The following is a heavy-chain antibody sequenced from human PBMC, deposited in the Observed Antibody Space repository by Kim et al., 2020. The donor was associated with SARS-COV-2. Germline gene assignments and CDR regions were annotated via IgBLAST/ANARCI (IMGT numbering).Heavy chain of an antibody. CDR1: GFTFSSYG. D-gene: IGHD2-2*01. CDR2: ISYDGSNK. J-gene: IGHJ3*02. Sequence: GGSLRLSCAASGFTFSSYGMHWVRQAPGKGLEWVAVISYDGSNKYYADSVKGRFTISRDNSKNTLYLQMNSLRAEDTAVYYCAKSRYCSSTSCLLQWGAFDIWGQGTMVTVSS. V-gene: IGHV3-30*18. CDR3: AKSRYCSSTSCLLQWGAFDI.